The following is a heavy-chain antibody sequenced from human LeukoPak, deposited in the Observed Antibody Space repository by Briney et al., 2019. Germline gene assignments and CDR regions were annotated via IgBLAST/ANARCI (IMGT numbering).Heavy chain of an antibody. CDR3: ASERQWLGTYYFDY. Sequence: SETLSLTCTVSGGSISSSSYYWGWIRQPPGKGLEWIGSLYYSGSTYYNPSLKSRVTISVDTSKNQFSLKLSSVTAADTAVYYCASERQWLGTYYFDYWGQGTLVTVSS. CDR1: GGSISSSSYY. J-gene: IGHJ4*02. CDR2: LYYSGST. D-gene: IGHD6-19*01. V-gene: IGHV4-39*01.